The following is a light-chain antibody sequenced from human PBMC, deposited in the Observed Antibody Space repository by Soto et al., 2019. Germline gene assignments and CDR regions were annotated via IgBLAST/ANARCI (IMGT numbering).Light chain of an antibody. CDR3: QKYNSAPLT. Sequence: DIQMTQSPSTLSASVGDRVTIACRASQGISNHLAWYQQKPGKVPKLLIYGASTLQSGVPSRFSGSGAGTDFTLTISSLQPEDVATYYCQKYNSAPLTFGGGTKVEIK. V-gene: IGKV1-27*01. CDR2: GAS. CDR1: QGISNH. J-gene: IGKJ4*01.